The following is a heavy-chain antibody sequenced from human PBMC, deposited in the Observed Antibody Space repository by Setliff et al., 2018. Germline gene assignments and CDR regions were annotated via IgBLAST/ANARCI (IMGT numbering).Heavy chain of an antibody. Sequence: GESLTISCAASGFTFSPYAMSWVRQAPGKGLEWVSTIYSGDRDTFYTDSVKGRFTIFRDGSTNTLYLQMTSLRVEDTAVYYCAKPQVELRWGFESWGQGTLVTV. CDR1: GFTFSPYA. J-gene: IGHJ4*02. V-gene: IGHV3-23*03. CDR2: IYSGDRDT. CDR3: AKPQVELRWGFES. D-gene: IGHD3-16*01.